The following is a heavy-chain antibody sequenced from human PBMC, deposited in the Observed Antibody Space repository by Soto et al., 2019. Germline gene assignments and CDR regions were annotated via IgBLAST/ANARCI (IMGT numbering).Heavy chain of an antibody. CDR1: GGSISSYY. CDR2: IYYSGST. Sequence: PSETLSLTCTVSGGSISSYYWSWLRQPPGKGLEWIGYIYYSGSTNYNPSLKSRVTISVDTSKNQFSLKLSSVTAADTAVYYCARVDSSSVGAGYYYYYYGMDVWGQGTTVT. CDR3: ARVDSSSVGAGYYYYYYGMDV. D-gene: IGHD6-13*01. V-gene: IGHV4-59*01. J-gene: IGHJ6*02.